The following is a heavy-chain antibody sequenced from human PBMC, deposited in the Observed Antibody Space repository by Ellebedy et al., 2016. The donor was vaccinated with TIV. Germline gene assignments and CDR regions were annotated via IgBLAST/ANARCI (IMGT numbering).Heavy chain of an antibody. CDR1: GGSISSYY. CDR2: IYYSGST. D-gene: IGHD3-22*01. V-gene: IGHV4-59*08. CDR3: ARVASFRYYDSSGYSQTPYNWFDP. J-gene: IGHJ5*02. Sequence: MPSETLSLTCTVSGGSISSYYWSRIRQPPGKGLEWIGYIYYSGSTNYNPSLKSRVTISVDTSKNPFSLKLSSVTAADTAVYYCARVASFRYYDSSGYSQTPYNWFDPWGQGTLVTVSS.